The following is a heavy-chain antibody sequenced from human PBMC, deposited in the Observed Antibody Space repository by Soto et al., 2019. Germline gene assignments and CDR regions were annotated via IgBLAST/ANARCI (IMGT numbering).Heavy chain of an antibody. CDR1: GYTFTSYG. CDR2: ISAYNGNT. CDR3: ARRYCSGGSCYPKYYFDY. Sequence: QVQLVQSGAEVKKPGASVKVSCQASGYTFTSYGIRWVRQAPGQGLEWMGWISAYNGNTNSAQKLQGRVTMTTDTSTSTAYMELRSLRSDDTAVDYCARRYCSGGSCYPKYYFDYWGQGTLVTVSS. D-gene: IGHD2-15*01. J-gene: IGHJ4*02. V-gene: IGHV1-18*01.